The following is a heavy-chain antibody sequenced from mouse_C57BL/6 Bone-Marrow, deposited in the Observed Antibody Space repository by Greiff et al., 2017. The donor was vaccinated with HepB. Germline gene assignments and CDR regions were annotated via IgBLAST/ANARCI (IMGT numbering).Heavy chain of an antibody. CDR1: GYTFTTYP. V-gene: IGHV1-47*01. CDR2: FHPYNDDT. J-gene: IGHJ1*03. CDR3: ARGYCSSSRSSFYWYFDV. D-gene: IGHD1-1*01. Sequence: VQRVESGAELVKPGASVKMSCKASGYTFTTYPIEWMKQNHGKSLEWIGNFHPYNDDTKYNEKFKGKATLTVEKSSSTVYLELSRLTSDDSAVYYCARGYCSSSRSSFYWYFDVWGTGTTVTVSS.